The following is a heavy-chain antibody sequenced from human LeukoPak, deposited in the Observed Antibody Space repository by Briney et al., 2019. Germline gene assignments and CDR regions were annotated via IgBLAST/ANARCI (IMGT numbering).Heavy chain of an antibody. CDR1: GFTFSSYS. J-gene: IGHJ4*02. Sequence: GGSLRLSCAASGFTFSSYSMNWVRQAPGKGLEWVSYISSSSSTIYYADSVKGRFTISRDNAKNSLYLQMNSLRAEDTAVYYCARDHDSSSCPYFDYWGQGTLVTVSS. CDR3: ARDHDSSSCPYFDY. V-gene: IGHV3-48*01. D-gene: IGHD6-13*01. CDR2: ISSSSSTI.